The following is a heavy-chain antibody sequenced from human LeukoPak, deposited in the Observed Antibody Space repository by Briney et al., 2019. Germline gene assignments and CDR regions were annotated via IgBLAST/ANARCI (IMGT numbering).Heavy chain of an antibody. CDR2: IYTSGST. CDR3: AREDYYDSSGSNNYFDY. V-gene: IGHV4-4*07. D-gene: IGHD3-22*01. Sequence: SETLSLTCTVSGGSISSYYWSWIRQPAGKGLEWIGRIYTSGSTNYNPSLKSRVTMSVDTSKNQFSLKLSSVTAADTAVYYCAREDYYDSSGSNNYFDYWGQGTLVTVSS. J-gene: IGHJ4*02. CDR1: GGSISSYY.